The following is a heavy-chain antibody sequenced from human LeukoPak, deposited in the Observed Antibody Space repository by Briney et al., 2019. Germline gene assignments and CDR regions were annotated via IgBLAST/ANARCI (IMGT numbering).Heavy chain of an antibody. CDR1: GGSISSTSYS. V-gene: IGHV4-39*07. CDR3: ARDAYDYAFDH. D-gene: IGHD3-16*01. Sequence: PSETLSLTCTVSGGSISSTSYSWGWIRQPPGEGLEWIRTIYYNGSTYNKASLKSRVTISIDKSKNQFSMKLTSVTAADTAVYYCARDAYDYAFDHWGQGTLVIVSS. J-gene: IGHJ4*02. CDR2: IYYNGST.